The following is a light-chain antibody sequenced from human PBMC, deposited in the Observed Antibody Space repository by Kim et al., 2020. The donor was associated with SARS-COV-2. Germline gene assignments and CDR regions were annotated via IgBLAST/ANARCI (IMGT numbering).Light chain of an antibody. CDR1: ALPKQY. CDR2: EDS. Sequence: SPEAKARISCSGEALPKQYDYWYQQKPGQAPVLVIYEDSERPAGIPERFSGSSSRTTVTLTISGVQAEDEADHYCQSADSSGTVVFGGGTQLTVL. CDR3: QSADSSGTVV. J-gene: IGLJ2*01. V-gene: IGLV3-25*03.